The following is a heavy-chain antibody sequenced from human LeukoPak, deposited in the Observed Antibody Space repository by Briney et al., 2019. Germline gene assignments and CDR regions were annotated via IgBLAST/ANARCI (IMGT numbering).Heavy chain of an antibody. J-gene: IGHJ3*02. Sequence: ASVKVSCKGSGYTFTGCYMHWVRQAPGQGLEWMGWINPNSGGTNYAQKFRGRVTMTRDTSISTAYMELSRLRSDDTAVYYCARGKYNWNYDAFDIWGQGTMVTVSS. CDR2: INPNSGGT. D-gene: IGHD1-7*01. CDR1: GYTFTGCY. V-gene: IGHV1-2*02. CDR3: ARGKYNWNYDAFDI.